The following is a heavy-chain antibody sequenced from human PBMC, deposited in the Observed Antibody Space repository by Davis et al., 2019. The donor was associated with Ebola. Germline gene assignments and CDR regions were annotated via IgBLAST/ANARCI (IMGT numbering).Heavy chain of an antibody. CDR3: ARGSGSNWFDP. D-gene: IGHD5-12*01. J-gene: IGHJ5*02. Sequence: ASVKVSCKASGYTFTSYAMHWVRQAPGQRLEWMGWINAGIGNTKYSQKFQGRVTITRDTSASTAYMELSSLRSEDTAVYYCARGSGSNWFDPWGQGTLVTVSS. CDR1: GYTFTSYA. V-gene: IGHV1-3*01. CDR2: INAGIGNT.